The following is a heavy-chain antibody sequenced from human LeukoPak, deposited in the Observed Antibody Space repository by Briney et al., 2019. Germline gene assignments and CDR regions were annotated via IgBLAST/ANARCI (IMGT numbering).Heavy chain of an antibody. J-gene: IGHJ4*02. CDR2: INQDGTEK. CDR1: GFTFTTYW. CDR3: ARDGRYDFWSGSSSYFDC. Sequence: PGGSLRLSCAASGFTFTTYWMSWVRQLPGKGLEWVANINQDGTEKYYVDSVKGRFTISRDNAKNSLYLRMNSLRAEDTALYYCARDGRYDFWSGSSSYFDCWGQGTLVTVSS. V-gene: IGHV3-7*03. D-gene: IGHD3-3*01.